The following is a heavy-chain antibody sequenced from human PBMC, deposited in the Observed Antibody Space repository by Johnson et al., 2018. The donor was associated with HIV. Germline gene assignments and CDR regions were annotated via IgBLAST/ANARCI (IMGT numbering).Heavy chain of an antibody. Sequence: EVQLVESGGGLIQPGGSMRLSCAASGFTVSSNYMSWVRQAPGKGLEWVSVIYSGGSTYYADSVKGRFTISRDNSKNTLYVQMNSLRVEDTAVYYCAKMIRGRQDAFDIWGQGAMVSVSA. D-gene: IGHD3-10*01. CDR3: AKMIRGRQDAFDI. CDR2: IYSGGST. V-gene: IGHV3-66*03. CDR1: GFTVSSNY. J-gene: IGHJ3*02.